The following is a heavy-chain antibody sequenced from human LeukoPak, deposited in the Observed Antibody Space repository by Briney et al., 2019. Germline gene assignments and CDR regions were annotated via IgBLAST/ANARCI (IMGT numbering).Heavy chain of an antibody. D-gene: IGHD6-13*01. V-gene: IGHV4-4*07. CDR1: GASISAYY. Sequence: SETLSLTCTVSGASISAYYWTWIRQPAGKGLEWIGRIYSGGSTNYCPSFKSRVTMSVDPSKKQFSLKLTSVPAADTAVYYCAKNAGDLWGQGTLVTVSS. J-gene: IGHJ5*02. CDR2: IYSGGST. CDR3: AKNAGDL.